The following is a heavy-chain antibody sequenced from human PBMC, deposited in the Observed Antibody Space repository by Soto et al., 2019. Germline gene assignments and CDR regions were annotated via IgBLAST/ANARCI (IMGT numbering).Heavy chain of an antibody. V-gene: IGHV1-8*01. CDR1: GYTFTSYD. CDR2: MNPNSGNT. D-gene: IGHD4-17*01. Sequence: GASVKVSCKASGYTFTSYDINWVRQATGQGLVWMGWMNPNSGNTGYAQKFQGRVTMTRNTSISTAYMELSSLRSEDTAVYYCATGRSYGDYFDYWGQGTLVTVSS. J-gene: IGHJ4*02. CDR3: ATGRSYGDYFDY.